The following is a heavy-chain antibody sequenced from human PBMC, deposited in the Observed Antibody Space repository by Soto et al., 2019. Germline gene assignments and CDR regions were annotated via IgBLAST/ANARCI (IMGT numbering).Heavy chain of an antibody. V-gene: IGHV4-34*01. J-gene: IGHJ5*02. CDR3: ALVTAIHWLDP. CDR1: GGSFSGYY. CDR2: INHSGST. D-gene: IGHD2-21*02. Sequence: PSETLSLTCAVYGGSFSGYYWSWIRQPPGKGLEWIGEINHSGSTNYNPSLKSRVTISVDTSKNQFSLKLSSVTAADTAVYYCALVTAIHWLDPWGQGTLVTVPQ.